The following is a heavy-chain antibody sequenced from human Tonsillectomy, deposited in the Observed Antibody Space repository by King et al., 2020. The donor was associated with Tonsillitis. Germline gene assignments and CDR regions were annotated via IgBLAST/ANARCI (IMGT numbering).Heavy chain of an antibody. J-gene: IGHJ4*02. CDR2: ISGSGCST. Sequence: EVQLVESGGGLVQPGGSLRLSCAASGFTFSSYAMSWVRQAPGEGLEWVSAISGSGCSTYYADSVKGRFTISRDNSKNTLYLQMNSLRAEDTAVYYCAKAITMIVVVILDYWGQGTLVTVSS. V-gene: IGHV3-23*04. CDR1: GFTFSSYA. CDR3: AKAITMIVVVILDY. D-gene: IGHD3-22*01.